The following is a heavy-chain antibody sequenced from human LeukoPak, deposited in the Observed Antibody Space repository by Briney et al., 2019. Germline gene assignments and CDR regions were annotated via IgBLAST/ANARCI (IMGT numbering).Heavy chain of an antibody. CDR2: IYYSGST. D-gene: IGHD3-22*01. CDR3: ARDKGYDSRAFDI. CDR1: GGSVSSSSYY. V-gene: IGHV4-39*07. J-gene: IGHJ3*02. Sequence: PSETLSLTCTVSGGSVSSSSYYWGWIRQPPGKGLEWIGSIYYSGSTYYNPSLKSRVTISVDTSKNQFSLKLSSVTAADTAVYYCARDKGYDSRAFDIWGQGTMVTVSS.